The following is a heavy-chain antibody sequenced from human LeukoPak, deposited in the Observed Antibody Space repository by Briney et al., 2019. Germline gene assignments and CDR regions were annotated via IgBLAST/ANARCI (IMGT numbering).Heavy chain of an antibody. J-gene: IGHJ4*02. CDR3: AKDVSIAAPYFDY. Sequence: GGSLRLSCAASGFTFSSYGMHWVRQAPGKGLEWVAFIRYDGSNEYYADSVKGRFTISRDNSKNTLYLQMNSLRAEDTAVYYCAKDVSIAAPYFDYWGQGTLVTVSS. CDR2: IRYDGSNE. CDR1: GFTFSSYG. D-gene: IGHD6-6*01. V-gene: IGHV3-30*02.